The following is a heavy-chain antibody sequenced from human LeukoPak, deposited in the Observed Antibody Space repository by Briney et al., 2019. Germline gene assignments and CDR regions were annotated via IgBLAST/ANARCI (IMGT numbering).Heavy chain of an antibody. CDR2: ISASGGNT. Sequence: PGGSLRLSCTASGFTFSSYAMSWVRQAPGKGLEWVSAISASGGNTYYADSVKGRFTISRDNSKNTAYLQMNSMRGEDTAEYYGAKDRRGCSGTSCYYRFDYWGPGTVVTVSS. CDR3: AKDRRGCSGTSCYYRFDY. D-gene: IGHD2-2*01. J-gene: IGHJ4*02. V-gene: IGHV3-23*01. CDR1: GFTFSSYA.